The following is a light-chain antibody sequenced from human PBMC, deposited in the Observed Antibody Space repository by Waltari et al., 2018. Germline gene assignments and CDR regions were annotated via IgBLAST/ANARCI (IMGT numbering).Light chain of an antibody. CDR2: AAS. V-gene: IGKV1-39*01. Sequence: DIQMTQSPSSLSASVGDRVTITCRASQSVRIYVNWYQQKPGKAPNPLIYAASSLQSGVPSRFSGSGSGTDFSLTISSLQPGDFATYYCQQSFTTPQNTFGQGTRLEIK. CDR3: QQSFTTPQNT. J-gene: IGKJ2*01. CDR1: QSVRIY.